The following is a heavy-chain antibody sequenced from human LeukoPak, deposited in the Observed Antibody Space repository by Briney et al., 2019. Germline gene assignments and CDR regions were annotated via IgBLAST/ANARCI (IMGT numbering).Heavy chain of an antibody. CDR3: ATKSGNYFNY. Sequence: GGSLRLSCAASGFTFDDYAMHWVRQAPGKGLEWVSGINWNSLNITYADSVKGRFTISRDNAKNSLYLQINSLRAEDTAVYYCATKSGNYFNYWGRGTLVTVSS. V-gene: IGHV3-9*01. CDR2: INWNSLNI. D-gene: IGHD1-26*01. J-gene: IGHJ4*02. CDR1: GFTFDDYA.